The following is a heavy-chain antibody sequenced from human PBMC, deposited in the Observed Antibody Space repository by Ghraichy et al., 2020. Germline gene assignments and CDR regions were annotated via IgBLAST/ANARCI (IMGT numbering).Heavy chain of an antibody. Sequence: SQTLSLTCTVSGDSMSRHFWTWIRQPPGKGLEWIGNVHYSGSTNYNPSLKGRVIIGIETSTPQFSLRLTSVTAADTATYYCARARFCSDSTCPIRPYRRGHSYSYGMDAWGQGTTVTVSS. D-gene: IGHD2-15*01. CDR1: GDSMSRHF. CDR3: ARARFCSDSTCPIRPYRRGHSYSYGMDA. V-gene: IGHV4-59*11. CDR2: VHYSGST. J-gene: IGHJ6*02.